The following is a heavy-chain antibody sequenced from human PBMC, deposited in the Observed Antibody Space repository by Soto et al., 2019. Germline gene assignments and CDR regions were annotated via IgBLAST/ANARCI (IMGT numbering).Heavy chain of an antibody. Sequence: QVHLVQSGAEVKKPGASVKVSCQGSGYAFTTYGIAWVRQARGQGLEWMGWISAHNGNTNYAQKLQGRVTVTRDTSTSTAYMELRSLRYDDTAVYYCVRGRYGDYWRQGALVTVSS. V-gene: IGHV1-18*01. CDR2: ISAHNGNT. D-gene: IGHD1-1*01. CDR3: VRGRYGDY. J-gene: IGHJ4*02. CDR1: GYAFTTYG.